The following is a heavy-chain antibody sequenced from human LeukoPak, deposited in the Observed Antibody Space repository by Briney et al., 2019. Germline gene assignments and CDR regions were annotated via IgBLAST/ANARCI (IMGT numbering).Heavy chain of an antibody. V-gene: IGHV4-4*09. CDR2: IFTSGWT. CDR1: GGSISSYY. J-gene: IGHJ5*02. Sequence: SESLSLTCTVSGGSISSYYWSWVRQSPGKGLEWIGYIFTSGWTDYNPSLKSRVTLSVDTSKNQLSMELRFLTAADTAVYYCATSHDVKTAPYDLWGQGTLVTVSS. D-gene: IGHD2-21*01. CDR3: ATSHDVKTAPYDL.